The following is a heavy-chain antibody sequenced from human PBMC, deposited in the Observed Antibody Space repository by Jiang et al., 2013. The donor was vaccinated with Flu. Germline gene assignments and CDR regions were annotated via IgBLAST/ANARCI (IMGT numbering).Heavy chain of an antibody. V-gene: IGHV4-4*02. J-gene: IGHJ4*02. Sequence: GPGLVKPSGTLSLTCTVSIDSTSSDHWWSWVRQAPGKGLEWIGEISHTGTTTYNPSLSSRVAMSIDRSKSHISLKLTSVTAADTAVYYCARHGYYSLDYWGQG. CDR2: ISHTGTT. D-gene: IGHD5-18*01. CDR3: ARHGYYSLDY. CDR1: IDSTSSDHW.